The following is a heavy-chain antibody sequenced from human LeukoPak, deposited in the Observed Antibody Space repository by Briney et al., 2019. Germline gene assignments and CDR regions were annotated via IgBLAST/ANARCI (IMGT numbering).Heavy chain of an antibody. D-gene: IGHD1-26*01. CDR2: IKHRGST. Sequence: SETLSLTCAGYGGYFSGYYWSWIRQPPGKGLEWIGEIKHRGSTNYNPSLKSRVTISVDTSKNQFSLELSGVAGVYTAVYYCARWSSECDLGGQGTRDSVS. J-gene: IGHJ4*02. CDR3: ARWSSECDL. CDR1: GGYFSGYY. V-gene: IGHV4-34*01.